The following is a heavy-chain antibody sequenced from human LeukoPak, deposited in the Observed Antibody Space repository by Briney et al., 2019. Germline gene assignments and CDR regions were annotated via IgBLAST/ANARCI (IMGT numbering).Heavy chain of an antibody. CDR1: GFTFSSYA. V-gene: IGHV3-30*04. Sequence: GRSLRLSCAASGFTFSSYAMHWVRQAPGKGLEWVAVISYDGSNKYYADSVKGRFTISRDNSKNTLYLQMNSLRAEDTAVYYCARGDTIAAAGFPFGYWGQGTLVTVSS. D-gene: IGHD6-13*01. CDR3: ARGDTIAAAGFPFGY. CDR2: ISYDGSNK. J-gene: IGHJ4*02.